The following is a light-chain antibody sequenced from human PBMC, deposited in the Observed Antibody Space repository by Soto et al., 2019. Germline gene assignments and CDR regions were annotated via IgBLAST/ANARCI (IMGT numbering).Light chain of an antibody. CDR1: NSDVGRYNS. Sequence: QSVLTQPHSVSGSPGQPVTISSTGTNSDVGRYNSVSWYQQLPGKAPQLIISAVRQRPSGVPDRFSGSKSGNTASLTISGLQTDDEADYFCFSYTANDNWVFGGGTKVTVL. J-gene: IGLJ3*02. V-gene: IGLV2-11*01. CDR3: FSYTANDNWV. CDR2: AVR.